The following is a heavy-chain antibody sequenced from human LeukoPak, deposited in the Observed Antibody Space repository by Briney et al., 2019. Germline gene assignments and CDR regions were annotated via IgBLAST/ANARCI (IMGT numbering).Heavy chain of an antibody. Sequence: GASVKVSCKASGGTFSSFAISWVRQAPGQRLEWMGRIIPILDRTNYAQKFQGRVTITAEKSTSTAYMELSSLRSEDTAVYYCARNPDRYFDYWGQGTLVTVSS. J-gene: IGHJ4*02. CDR1: GGTFSSFA. V-gene: IGHV1-69*04. CDR2: IIPILDRT. CDR3: ARNPDRYFDY.